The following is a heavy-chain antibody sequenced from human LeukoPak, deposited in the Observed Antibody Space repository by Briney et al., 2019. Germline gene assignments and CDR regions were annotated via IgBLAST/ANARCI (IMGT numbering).Heavy chain of an antibody. Sequence: GASVKVSCKASGYTFTSYGISWVRQAPGQGLEWMGWISAYNGNTNYAQKLQGRVTMTTDTSTSTAYMELRSLRSDDTAVYYCASSGYDEYYYYYYMDVWGKGTTVTVSS. CDR1: GYTFTSYG. J-gene: IGHJ6*03. D-gene: IGHD5-12*01. CDR3: ASSGYDEYYYYYYMDV. CDR2: ISAYNGNT. V-gene: IGHV1-18*01.